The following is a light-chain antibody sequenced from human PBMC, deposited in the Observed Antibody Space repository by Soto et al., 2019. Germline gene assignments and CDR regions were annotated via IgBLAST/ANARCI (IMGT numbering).Light chain of an antibody. CDR3: QQYGTSPK. CDR2: GAS. J-gene: IGKJ1*01. Sequence: EIVLTQSPGTLSLSPGERGTLSCRASQSVSNNYLAWYQQKPGQAPRRLIFGASGRATGIPDRFSGSGSGTDFTLTISRLEPEDFAVYYCQQYGTSPKFGQGTKVDIK. V-gene: IGKV3-20*01. CDR1: QSVSNNY.